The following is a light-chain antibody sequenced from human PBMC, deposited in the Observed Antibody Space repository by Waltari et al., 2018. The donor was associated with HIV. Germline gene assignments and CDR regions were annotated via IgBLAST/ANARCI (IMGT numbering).Light chain of an antibody. CDR1: TSDVGAYNH. CDR2: NVT. J-gene: IGLJ1*01. V-gene: IGLV2-14*01. Sequence: QSALTQPASVSGSPGQSIAISCTGTTSDVGAYNHVSWYQHHPGKAPKLMIYNVTNRPSGVSDRFSGSKSGNTASLTITDLQTEDEADYFCSSYTSSNTLVFGTGAKVTVL. CDR3: SSYTSSNTLV.